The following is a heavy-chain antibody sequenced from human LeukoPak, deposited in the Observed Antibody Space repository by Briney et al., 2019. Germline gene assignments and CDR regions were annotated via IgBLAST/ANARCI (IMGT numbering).Heavy chain of an antibody. J-gene: IGHJ4*02. CDR1: GGSISSYY. D-gene: IGHD3-16*02. Sequence: ASETLSLTCTVSGGSISSYYWSWIRQPPGKGLEWIGEINHSGSTNYNPSLKSRVTISVDTSKNQFSLKLSPVTAADTAVYYCVRTFYDYVWGSYRPSFDYWGQGTLVTVSS. CDR2: INHSGST. CDR3: VRTFYDYVWGSYRPSFDY. V-gene: IGHV4-34*01.